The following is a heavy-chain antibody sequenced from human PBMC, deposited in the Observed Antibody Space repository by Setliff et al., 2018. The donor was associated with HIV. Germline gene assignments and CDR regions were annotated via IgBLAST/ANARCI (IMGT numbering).Heavy chain of an antibody. V-gene: IGHV4-4*08. Sequence: PSETLSLTCTVSGCSFRSYYWSWIRQSPGKGLEWLGYIFTGGTTKYNPSLESRVTISVDTSRNQFSLKLASVTAADTAVYYCARGVTLYGVVEYLDHWAQGTLVTVSS. CDR1: GCSFRSYY. J-gene: IGHJ4*02. CDR2: IFTGGTT. D-gene: IGHD3-3*01. CDR3: ARGVTLYGVVEYLDH.